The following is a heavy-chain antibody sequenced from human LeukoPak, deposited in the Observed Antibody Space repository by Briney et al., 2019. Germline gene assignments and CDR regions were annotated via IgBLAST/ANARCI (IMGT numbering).Heavy chain of an antibody. D-gene: IGHD5-18*01. J-gene: IGHJ5*02. CDR3: ARDFASDTAMVGVGWFDP. V-gene: IGHV1-46*01. CDR2: INPSGGST. CDR1: GYTFTSYY. Sequence: GASVKVSCKASGYTFTSYYMHWVRQAPGQGLEWMGIINPSGGSTSYAQRFQGRVTMTRDTSTSTVYMELSSLRSEDTAVYYCARDFASDTAMVGVGWFDPWGQGTLVTVSS.